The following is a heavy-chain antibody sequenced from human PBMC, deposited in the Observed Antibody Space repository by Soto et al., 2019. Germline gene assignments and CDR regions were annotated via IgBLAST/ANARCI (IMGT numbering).Heavy chain of an antibody. CDR1: GGSISSSNW. J-gene: IGHJ4*02. Sequence: SETLSLTCAVSGGSISSSNWWSWVRQPPGKGLEWIGEIYHSGSTNYNPSLKSRVTISVDKSKNQFSLKLSSVTAADTAVYYCARDPGDDYGDYFDYRRQGTLVTASS. CDR2: IYHSGST. D-gene: IGHD4-17*01. V-gene: IGHV4-4*02. CDR3: ARDPGDDYGDYFDY.